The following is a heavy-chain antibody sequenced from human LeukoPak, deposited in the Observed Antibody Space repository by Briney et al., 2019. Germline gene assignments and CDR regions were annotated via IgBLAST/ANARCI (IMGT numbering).Heavy chain of an antibody. J-gene: IGHJ4*02. Sequence: SGTLSLTCAVSGGSISSSNWWSWVRQPPGKGLEWIGEIYHSGSTNYNPSLKSRVTISVDKSKNQFSLKLSSVTAADTAVYYCARGTSLLYSSIGYYFDYWGQGTLVTVSS. CDR1: GGSISSSNW. CDR3: ARGTSLLYSSIGYYFDY. D-gene: IGHD6-13*01. V-gene: IGHV4-4*02. CDR2: IYHSGST.